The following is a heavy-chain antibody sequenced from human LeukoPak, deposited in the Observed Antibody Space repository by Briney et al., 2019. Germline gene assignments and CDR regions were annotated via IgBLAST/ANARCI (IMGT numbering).Heavy chain of an antibody. V-gene: IGHV3-23*01. CDR3: AKEWDGSGTRLGWFDP. Sequence: PGGSLRLSCVGSGFTFGSYAMSWVRQAPGEGLEWVSLISGSGGVTYYADSVKGRVTISRDNSKNTLYLQMNSLRAEDTATYYCAKEWDGSGTRLGWFDPWGQGTLVTVSS. CDR2: ISGSGGVT. D-gene: IGHD3-10*01. CDR1: GFTFGSYA. J-gene: IGHJ5*02.